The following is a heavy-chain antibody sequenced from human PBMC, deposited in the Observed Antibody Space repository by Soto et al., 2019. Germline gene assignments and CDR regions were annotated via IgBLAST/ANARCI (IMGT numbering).Heavy chain of an antibody. CDR3: ARGSKDSYPGSRIFDF. CDR2: ISSTTNYI. Sequence: KPGGSLRLSCAASGFTFTRYSMNWVRQAPGKGLEWVSSISSTTNYIYYADSVRGRFTISRDNSKKTLYLQMSSLRADDSAVYFCARGSKDSYPGSRIFDFWGRGTLVTVSS. D-gene: IGHD3-10*01. CDR1: GFTFTRYS. J-gene: IGHJ4*02. V-gene: IGHV3-21*04.